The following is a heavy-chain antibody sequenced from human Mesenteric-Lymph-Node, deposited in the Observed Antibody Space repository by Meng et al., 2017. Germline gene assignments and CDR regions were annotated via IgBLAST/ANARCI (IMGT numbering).Heavy chain of an antibody. CDR2: IRTKADNYAT. Sequence: EVQLVESGGGWVQPGGSLKLSCAASGFTFSGSSRHWVRQASGKGLEWVGRIRTKADNYATAYAASVKGRFTISRDDLKNTVYLQMNCLKTEDTAVYYCTRSSTDYWGQGTLVTVSS. V-gene: IGHV3-73*01. D-gene: IGHD6-6*01. CDR1: GFTFSGSS. CDR3: TRSSTDY. J-gene: IGHJ4*02.